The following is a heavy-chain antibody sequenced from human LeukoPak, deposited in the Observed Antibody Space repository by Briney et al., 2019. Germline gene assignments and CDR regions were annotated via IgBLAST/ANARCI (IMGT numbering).Heavy chain of an antibody. Sequence: ASVKVSCKASGYTFTSYYMHWVRQAPGQGLEWMGIINPSGGTTTYTQKFQGRVTMTRDMSTSTVYMELSSLRSEDTGVYYCAREGGDTPMVKFDSWGQGTLVTVSS. D-gene: IGHD5-18*01. CDR2: INPSGGTT. V-gene: IGHV1-46*01. J-gene: IGHJ4*02. CDR3: AREGGDTPMVKFDS. CDR1: GYTFTSYY.